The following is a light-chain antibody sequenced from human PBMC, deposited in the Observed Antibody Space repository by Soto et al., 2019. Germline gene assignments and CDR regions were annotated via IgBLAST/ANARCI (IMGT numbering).Light chain of an antibody. CDR3: QQCSWHPFTVT. J-gene: IGKJ4*01. Sequence: EIVMTQSPATLSVSPGERATLSCRASQNVSSNLAWYQQKPGQAPRLLIYDASTRATGIPARFSGSGSGTEYTLTISSLQSEDSAVYYCQQCSWHPFTVTFGGGTKVEMK. V-gene: IGKV3-15*01. CDR2: DAS. CDR1: QNVSSN.